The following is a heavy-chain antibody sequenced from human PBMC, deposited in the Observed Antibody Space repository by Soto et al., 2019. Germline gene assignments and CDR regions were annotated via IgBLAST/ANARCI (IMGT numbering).Heavy chain of an antibody. CDR2: IIPIFGTA. CDR3: ERGAAAGTGRWFDP. Sequence: SSVKVSCNASGGTFSSYAISWVRQAPGQGLEWMGGIIPIFGTANYAQKFQGRVTITADESTSTAYMELSSLRSEDTAVYYCERGAAAGTGRWFDPWGQGTLVTVSS. J-gene: IGHJ5*02. D-gene: IGHD6-13*01. V-gene: IGHV1-69*13. CDR1: GGTFSSYA.